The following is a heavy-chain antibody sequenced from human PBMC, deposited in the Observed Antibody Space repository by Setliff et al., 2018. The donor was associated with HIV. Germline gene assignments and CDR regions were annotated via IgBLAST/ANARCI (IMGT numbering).Heavy chain of an antibody. Sequence: PGGSLRLSCAASGFTFSSYAMSWVRQAPGKGLEWVSVISGSSDITYYADSVEGRFTISRDNSKNTLYLQMNSLRAEDTAVYYCARNYDSSGYPFDNWGQGTLVTVSS. V-gene: IGHV3-23*01. D-gene: IGHD3-22*01. CDR2: ISGSSDIT. CDR3: ARNYDSSGYPFDN. CDR1: GFTFSSYA. J-gene: IGHJ4*02.